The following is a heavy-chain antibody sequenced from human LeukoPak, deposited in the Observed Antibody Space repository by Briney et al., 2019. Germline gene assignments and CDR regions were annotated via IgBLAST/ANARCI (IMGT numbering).Heavy chain of an antibody. CDR3: AIAQSWDELFDS. V-gene: IGHV3-53*01. CDR1: GIAVIGNY. Sequence: PGGSLTLSCAASGIAVIGNYMSWVRQPPGKGLEWVSFISINTDTFYADSVRGRFTISRDSSKNTLFLQMNNLRDEDSAVYYCAIAQSWDELFDSWGQGTLVTVSS. D-gene: IGHD1-26*01. J-gene: IGHJ4*02. CDR2: ISINTDT.